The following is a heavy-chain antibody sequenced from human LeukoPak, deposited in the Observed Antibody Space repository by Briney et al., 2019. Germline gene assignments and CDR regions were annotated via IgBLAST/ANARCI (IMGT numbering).Heavy chain of an antibody. Sequence: SETLFLTCTVAGASLSGSSYYWGWIRLPPGKGLEWIGSIYYSGNPYYNPSLKSRVTISVDTSKNQFSLRLSFVTAADTAVYYCARLTVAYYFDYWGQGTLVTVSS. V-gene: IGHV4-39*07. CDR3: ARLTVAYYFDY. J-gene: IGHJ4*02. CDR2: IYYSGNP. D-gene: IGHD4-23*01. CDR1: GASLSGSSYY.